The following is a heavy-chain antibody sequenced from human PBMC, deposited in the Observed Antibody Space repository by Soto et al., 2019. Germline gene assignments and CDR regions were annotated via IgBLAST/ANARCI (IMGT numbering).Heavy chain of an antibody. CDR1: GFTFSSYG. CDR2: ISYDGSNK. J-gene: IGHJ6*02. Sequence: SLRLSCAASGFTFSSYGMHWVRQAPGKGLEWVAVISYDGSNKYYADSVKGRFTISRDNSKNTLYLQMNSLRAEDTAVYYCAKDRATMIVGDYYYYYGMDVWGQGTTVTVSS. D-gene: IGHD3-22*01. CDR3: AKDRATMIVGDYYYYYGMDV. V-gene: IGHV3-30*18.